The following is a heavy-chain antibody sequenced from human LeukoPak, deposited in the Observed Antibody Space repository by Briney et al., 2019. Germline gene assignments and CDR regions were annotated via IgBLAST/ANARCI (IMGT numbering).Heavy chain of an antibody. CDR1: GGTLSNYA. D-gene: IGHD3-22*01. CDR3: ARHTVVANSFDY. Sequence: SVKVSCKASGGTLSNYAISWVRQAPGQGLEWLGGIMPIFGTVNYAQKFQGRVTITTDESTSTAYMELSSLRSEDTAVYYCARHTVVANSFDYWGQGTLVTVSS. CDR2: IMPIFGTV. J-gene: IGHJ4*02. V-gene: IGHV1-69*05.